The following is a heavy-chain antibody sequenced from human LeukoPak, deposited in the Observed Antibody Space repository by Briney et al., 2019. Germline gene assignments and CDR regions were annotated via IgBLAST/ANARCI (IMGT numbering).Heavy chain of an antibody. CDR1: GFTFSSYA. J-gene: IGHJ4*02. V-gene: IGHV3-23*01. CDR2: ISSSGGST. Sequence: GGSLRLSCAASGFTFSSYATSWVRQAPGKGLEWVSAISSSGGSTYYADSVKGRFTISRDNSKNTLYLQMNSLRAEDTAVYYCARVWFGELLTDYWGQGTLVTVSS. CDR3: ARVWFGELLTDY. D-gene: IGHD3-10*01.